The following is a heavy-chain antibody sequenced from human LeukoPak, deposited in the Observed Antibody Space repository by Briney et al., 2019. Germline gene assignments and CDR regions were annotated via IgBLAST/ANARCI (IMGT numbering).Heavy chain of an antibody. Sequence: SEALSLTCAVSGGSISSGGYSWSWIRQPPGKGLEWIGYIYYSGSTYYNPSLKSRVTISVDRSKNQFSLKLSSVTAADTAVYYCARGLIDNWFDPWGQGTLVTVSS. D-gene: IGHD3-16*01. J-gene: IGHJ5*02. CDR3: ARGLIDNWFDP. CDR2: IYYSGST. V-gene: IGHV4-30-2*01. CDR1: GGSISSGGYS.